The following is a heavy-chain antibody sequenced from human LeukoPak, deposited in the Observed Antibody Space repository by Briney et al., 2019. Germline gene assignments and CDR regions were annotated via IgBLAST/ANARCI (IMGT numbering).Heavy chain of an antibody. Sequence: PGGSLRLSCTASGFSFDDYTMHWVRLVPGKGLEWVSLISGDSDATYYAGSVKGRFTISRDNRKNSLYLQMNSLTKEDSALYFCGKDRLGGHNPIDSWGQGALVTVSP. V-gene: IGHV3-43*01. CDR3: GKDRLGGHNPIDS. CDR2: ISGDSDAT. J-gene: IGHJ5*02. D-gene: IGHD1-1*01. CDR1: GFSFDDYT.